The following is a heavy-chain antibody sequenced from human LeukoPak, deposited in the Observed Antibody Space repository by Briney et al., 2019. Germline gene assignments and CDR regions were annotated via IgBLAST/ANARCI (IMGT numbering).Heavy chain of an antibody. D-gene: IGHD6-13*01. CDR3: ARRNIAEAGTLRWFDP. J-gene: IGHJ5*02. V-gene: IGHV4-34*01. Sequence: SETLSLTCAVYGGTFSGYYWSWIRQPPGKGLEWIGEINHSGSTNYNPSLKSRVTISVDTSKNQFSLKLSSVTAADTAVYYCARRNIAEAGTLRWFDPWGQGTLVTVSS. CDR2: INHSGST. CDR1: GGTFSGYY.